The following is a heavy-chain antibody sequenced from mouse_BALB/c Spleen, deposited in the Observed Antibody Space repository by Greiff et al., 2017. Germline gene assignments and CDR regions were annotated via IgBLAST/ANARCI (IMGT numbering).Heavy chain of an antibody. CDR3: NACDGYDGFAY. CDR1: GFNINDYY. J-gene: IGHJ3*01. CDR2: IDPENGDT. V-gene: IGHV14-4*02. D-gene: IGHD2-2*01. Sequence: VQLKQSGAELVRSGASVKLSCTASGFNINDYYMHWVKQRPEQGLEWIGWIDPENGDTEYAPKFQGKATMTADTSSNTAYLQLSSLTSEDTAVYYWNACDGYDGFAYWGQGTLVTVSA.